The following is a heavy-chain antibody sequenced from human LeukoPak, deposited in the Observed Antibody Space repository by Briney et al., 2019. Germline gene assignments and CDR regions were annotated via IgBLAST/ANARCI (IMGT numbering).Heavy chain of an antibody. CDR3: ARVESVAGGGYAFDI. CDR2: IYYSGST. V-gene: IGHV4-59*01. CDR1: GGSISSYY. D-gene: IGHD6-19*01. Sequence: SETLSLTCTVSGGSISSYYWSWIRQPPGKGLEWIGYIYYSGSTNYNPSLKSRVTISVDTSKNQFSLKLSSVTAADTAVYYCARVESVAGGGYAFDIWGQGTMVTVSS. J-gene: IGHJ3*02.